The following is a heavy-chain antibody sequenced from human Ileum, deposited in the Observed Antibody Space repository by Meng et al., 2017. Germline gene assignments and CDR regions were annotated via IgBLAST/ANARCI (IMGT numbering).Heavy chain of an antibody. D-gene: IGHD5-18*01. J-gene: IGHJ4*02. CDR2: ISSSSSYI. CDR3: ARGEYSYGLLFDY. CDR1: GFTFSSYS. Sequence: GRLVGSGGGLVKPGGSLRLSCAASGFTFSSYSMNWVRQAPGKGLEWVSSISSSSSYIYYADSVKGRFTISRDNAKNSLYLQMNSLRAEDTAVYYCARGEYSYGLLFDYWGQGTLVTVSS. V-gene: IGHV3-21*01.